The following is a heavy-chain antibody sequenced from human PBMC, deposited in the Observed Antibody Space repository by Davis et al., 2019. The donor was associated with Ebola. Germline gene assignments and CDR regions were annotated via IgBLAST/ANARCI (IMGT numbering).Heavy chain of an antibody. Sequence: ASVKVSCKASGYTFTNYGISWVRQAPGQGLEWMGRINAYNGVTSYAQKVKGRVTMTTETATNTAYMELRSLRPDDTAVYYCARFELAARPGWFDPWGQGSRVTVSS. J-gene: IGHJ5*02. CDR2: INAYNGVT. V-gene: IGHV1-18*01. CDR3: ARFELAARPGWFDP. CDR1: GYTFTNYG. D-gene: IGHD6-6*01.